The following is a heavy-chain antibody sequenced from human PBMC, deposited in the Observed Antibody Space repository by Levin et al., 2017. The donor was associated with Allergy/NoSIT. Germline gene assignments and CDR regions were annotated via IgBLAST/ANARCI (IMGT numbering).Heavy chain of an antibody. J-gene: IGHJ4*02. CDR2: ISWNSGSI. D-gene: IGHD1-1*01. Sequence: GGSLRLSCAASGFTFDDYAMHWVRQAPGKGLEWVSGISWNSGSIGYADSVKGRFTISRDNAKNSLYLQMNSLRAEDTALYYCAKEGTRGDFDYWGQGTLVTVSS. CDR1: GFTFDDYA. V-gene: IGHV3-9*01. CDR3: AKEGTRGDFDY.